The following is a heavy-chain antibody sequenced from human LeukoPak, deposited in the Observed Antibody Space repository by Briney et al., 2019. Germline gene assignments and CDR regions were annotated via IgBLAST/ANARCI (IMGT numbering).Heavy chain of an antibody. CDR1: GYTFTGYY. J-gene: IGHJ4*02. D-gene: IGHD3-10*01. CDR3: ARGSITMVRGVIGRY. Sequence: ASVKVSCKASGYTFTGYYMHWVRQPPGQGLEWMGWINPNSGGTNYAQKFQGRVTMTRDTSISTAYMELSRLRSDDTAVYYCARGSITMVRGVIGRYWGQGTLVTVSS. CDR2: INPNSGGT. V-gene: IGHV1-2*02.